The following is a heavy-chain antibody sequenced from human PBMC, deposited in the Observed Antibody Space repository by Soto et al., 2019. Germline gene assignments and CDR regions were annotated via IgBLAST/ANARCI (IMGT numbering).Heavy chain of an antibody. V-gene: IGHV3-11*06. J-gene: IGHJ6*02. CDR1: GFTFSDYY. D-gene: IGHD3-22*01. Sequence: GGSLRLSCAASGFTFSDYYMSWIRQAPGKGLEWVSYISSSSSYTNYADSVKGRFTISRDNAKNSLYLQMNSLRAEDTAVYYCARKPTYYYDSSGYFYYYYGMDVWGQGPPVTVPS. CDR2: ISSSSSYT. CDR3: ARKPTYYYDSSGYFYYYYGMDV.